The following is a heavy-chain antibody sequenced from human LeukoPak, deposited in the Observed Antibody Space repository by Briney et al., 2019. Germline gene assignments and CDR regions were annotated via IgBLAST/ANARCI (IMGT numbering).Heavy chain of an antibody. Sequence: GGSLRLSCAASGFTVSSNYMSWVRQAPGKGLEWVSVIYGGGSTYYADSVKGRFTISRDSSKNTLYLQMNILRAEDTAVYYCARDPSNPTAFEFWGQGTLVTVYS. CDR1: GFTVSSNY. D-gene: IGHD6-6*01. V-gene: IGHV3-66*02. CDR3: ARDPSNPTAFEF. J-gene: IGHJ4*02. CDR2: IYGGGST.